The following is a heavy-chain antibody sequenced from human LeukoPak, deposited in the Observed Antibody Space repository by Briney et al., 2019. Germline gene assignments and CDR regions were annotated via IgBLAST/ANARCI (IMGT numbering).Heavy chain of an antibody. CDR1: GGSISSGSYY. CDR2: IYTSGST. Sequence: SETQSLTCNVSGGSISSGSYYWRWLRQPAGKGLEWIGRIYTSGSTNYNPSLKSRVTISVDTSKNQFSLKLSSVTAADTAVYYCARDGDYYDSSLDYWGQGTLVTVSS. J-gene: IGHJ4*02. D-gene: IGHD3-22*01. CDR3: ARDGDYYDSSLDY. V-gene: IGHV4-61*02.